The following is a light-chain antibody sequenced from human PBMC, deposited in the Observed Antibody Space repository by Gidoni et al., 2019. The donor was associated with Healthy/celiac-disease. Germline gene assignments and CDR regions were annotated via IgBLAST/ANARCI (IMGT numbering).Light chain of an antibody. V-gene: IGKV4-1*01. CDR3: KQYYSTLWT. Sequence: DIVITHSPDSLAVSLGERATINCKSSQSVLYISNNKNYLAWYQQKPGQPPKLLIYWASTRESGVPDRFSGRGSGKDFTLNISSLQAEDVAVYYCKQYYSTLWTFGQGTKVEIK. CDR1: QSVLYISNNKNY. J-gene: IGKJ1*01. CDR2: WAS.